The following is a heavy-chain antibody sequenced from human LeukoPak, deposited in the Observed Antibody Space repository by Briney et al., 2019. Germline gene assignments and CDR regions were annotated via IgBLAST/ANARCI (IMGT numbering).Heavy chain of an antibody. V-gene: IGHV1-3*01. CDR2: INAGNGNT. J-gene: IGHJ4*02. CDR1: GYTFTSYA. Sequence: ASVKVSCKASGYTFTSYAMHWVRQAPGQRLEWMGWINAGNGNTKYSQKFQGRVTITRDTSASTAYMELSSLRSEDAAVYYCARDRRAMPKDYWGQGTLVTVSS. CDR3: ARDRRAMPKDY. D-gene: IGHD2-2*01.